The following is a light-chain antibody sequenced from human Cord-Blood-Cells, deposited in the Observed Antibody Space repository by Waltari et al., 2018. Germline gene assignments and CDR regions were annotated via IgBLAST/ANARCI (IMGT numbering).Light chain of an antibody. CDR3: QQSYSTPRT. Sequence: DIQMTQSPSSLSASVGDRVTITCRASQSISSYLNWYQQKPGKAPKLLIYAASSLQSGVPSRFRGSVSGTDFTLTISSLQPEDFATYYCQQSYSTPRTFGQGP. J-gene: IGKJ1*01. CDR2: AAS. CDR1: QSISSY. V-gene: IGKV1-39*01.